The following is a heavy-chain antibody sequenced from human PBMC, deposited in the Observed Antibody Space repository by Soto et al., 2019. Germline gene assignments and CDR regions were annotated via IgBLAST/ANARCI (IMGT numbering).Heavy chain of an antibody. CDR2: IYPGDSDT. CDR1: GYNFSNYW. J-gene: IGHJ6*02. Sequence: PGESLKISCKGSGYNFSNYWVGWVRQMPGKGLEWMGIIYPGDSDTRYSPSFQGQVTISADKSISTAYLQWSSLKASDTAMYYCARPREAGKYYYGVDVWGQGTTVTVSS. CDR3: ARPREAGKYYYGVDV. D-gene: IGHD6-19*01. V-gene: IGHV5-51*01.